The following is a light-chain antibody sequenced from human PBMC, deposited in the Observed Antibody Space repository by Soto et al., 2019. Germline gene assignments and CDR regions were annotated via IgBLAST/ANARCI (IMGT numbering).Light chain of an antibody. CDR3: GTWDDSLSVVV. CDR2: DND. V-gene: IGLV1-51*01. Sequence: QSALTQPPSVSAAPGQKVTISCSGSRSNIGNNYVSWYQQLPGTAPKLLIYDNDRPHSGIPDRFSASKSGASATLGITGLQTGDEADYYCGTWDDSLSVVVFGGGTKLTVL. CDR1: RSNIGNNY. J-gene: IGLJ2*01.